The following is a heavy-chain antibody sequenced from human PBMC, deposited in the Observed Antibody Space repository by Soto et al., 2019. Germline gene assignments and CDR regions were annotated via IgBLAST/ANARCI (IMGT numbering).Heavy chain of an antibody. V-gene: IGHV3-11*05. CDR1: GFTFSDCY. J-gene: IGHJ4*02. D-gene: IGHD3-22*01. CDR3: ATGQSYYDSSGYYYC. Sequence: QVQLVESGGGLVKPGGSLRLSCAASGFTFSDCYMSWIRQAPGKGLEWVSYISSSSSYTNYADSVKGRFTISRDNAKNSLYLQMNSLRAEDTAVYYCATGQSYYDSSGYYYCWGQGTLVTLSS. CDR2: ISSSSSYT.